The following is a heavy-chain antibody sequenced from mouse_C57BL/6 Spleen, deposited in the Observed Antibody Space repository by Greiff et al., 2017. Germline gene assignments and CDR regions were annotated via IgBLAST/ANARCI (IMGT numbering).Heavy chain of an antibody. D-gene: IGHD1-1*01. CDR1: GYTFTDYY. V-gene: IGHV1-75*01. J-gene: IGHJ2*01. Sequence: QVQLQQSGPELVKPGASVKISCKASGYTFTDYYINWVKQRPGQGLEWIGWIFPGSGSTYYNEKFKGKATLTVDKSSSTAYMLLSSLTSEDSAVYFCARNGYYGSSSNFDYWGQGTTLTVSS. CDR3: ARNGYYGSSSNFDY. CDR2: IFPGSGST.